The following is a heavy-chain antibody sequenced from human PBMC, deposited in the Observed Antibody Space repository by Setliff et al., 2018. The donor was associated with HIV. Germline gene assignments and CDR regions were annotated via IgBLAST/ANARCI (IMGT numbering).Heavy chain of an antibody. Sequence: SQTLSLTCSVSGGSISSGAYYWTWIRQHPGKGLEWIGYIYYSGITDYNPSLKSRVTISGDTSKNQFSLKLSSVTAADTAVYYCARDRRGYYYGSGSCYMDVWGTGTTVTVSS. CDR1: GGSISSGAYY. CDR3: ARDRRGYYYGSGSCYMDV. D-gene: IGHD3-10*01. V-gene: IGHV4-31*03. J-gene: IGHJ6*03. CDR2: IYYSGIT.